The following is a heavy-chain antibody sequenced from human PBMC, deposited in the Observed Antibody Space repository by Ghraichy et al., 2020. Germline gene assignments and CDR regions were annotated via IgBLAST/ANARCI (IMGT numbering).Heavy chain of an antibody. D-gene: IGHD3-16*01. CDR3: ARGGGEREYWYFDL. CDR2: ISYDGEKE. J-gene: IGHJ2*01. Sequence: GESLNISCAASGFTFSFYSMHWVRQAPGKGPEWVALISYDGEKEFYADSVKGRFTISRDNSKNTLYLQMNSLRAEDTAVYYCARGGGEREYWYFDLWGRGTLVTVSS. CDR1: GFTFSFYS. V-gene: IGHV3-30*04.